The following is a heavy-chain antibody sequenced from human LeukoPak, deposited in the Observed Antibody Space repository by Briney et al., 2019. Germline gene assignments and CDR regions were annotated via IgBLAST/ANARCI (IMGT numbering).Heavy chain of an antibody. CDR2: INHSGST. Sequence: SETPSLTCAVYGGSFSGYYWSWIRQPPGKGLEWIGEINHSGSTNYNPSLKSRVTISVDTSKNQFSLKLSSVTAADTAVYYCATLFGELLYRGNWFDPWGQGTLVTVSS. D-gene: IGHD3-10*01. CDR3: ATLFGELLYRGNWFDP. J-gene: IGHJ5*02. CDR1: GGSFSGYY. V-gene: IGHV4-34*01.